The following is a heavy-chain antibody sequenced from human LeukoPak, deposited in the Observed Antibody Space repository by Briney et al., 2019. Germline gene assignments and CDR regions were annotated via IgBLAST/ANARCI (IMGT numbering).Heavy chain of an antibody. CDR1: GFTFRSYS. J-gene: IGHJ4*02. Sequence: GGSLRLSCAASGFTFRSYSMNWLRQAPGKGLEWVSTISSHAIYIYYADSVKGRFTISRDNSENSVYLQMDSLRASDTARYFCARDLGLADPGGFDYWGQGALVTVSS. CDR2: ISSHAIYI. D-gene: IGHD6-13*01. V-gene: IGHV3-21*01. CDR3: ARDLGLADPGGFDY.